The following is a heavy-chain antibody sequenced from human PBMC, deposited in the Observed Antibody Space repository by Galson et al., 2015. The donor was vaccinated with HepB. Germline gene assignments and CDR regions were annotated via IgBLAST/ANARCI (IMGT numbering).Heavy chain of an antibody. CDR1: GFTFDDYT. J-gene: IGHJ3*02. CDR2: ISWDGGST. D-gene: IGHD6-13*01. Sequence: SLRLSCAASGFTFDDYTMHWVRQAPGKGLEWVSLISWDGGSTYYADSVKGRFTISRDNSKNSLYLQMNSLRTEDTALYYCAKDSAAAGPDAFDIWGQGTMVTVSS. V-gene: IGHV3-43*01. CDR3: AKDSAAAGPDAFDI.